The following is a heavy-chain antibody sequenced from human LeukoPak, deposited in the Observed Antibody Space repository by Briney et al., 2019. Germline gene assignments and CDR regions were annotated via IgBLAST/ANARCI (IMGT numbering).Heavy chain of an antibody. V-gene: IGHV4-38-2*02. CDR2: IYHSGST. J-gene: IGHJ6*03. CDR3: ARDRGSYGNYYYYYMDV. CDR1: GYSISSGYY. Sequence: PSETLSLTCNVSGYSISSGYYWGWIRQPPGKGLEWIGSIYHSGSTYYNPSLKSRVTISVDTSKNQFSLKLSSVTAADTAVYYCARDRGSYGNYYYYYMDVWGKGTTVTVSS. D-gene: IGHD5-18*01.